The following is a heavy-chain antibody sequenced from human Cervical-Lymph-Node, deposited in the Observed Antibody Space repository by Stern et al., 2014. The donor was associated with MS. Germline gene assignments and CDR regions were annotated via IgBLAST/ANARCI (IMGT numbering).Heavy chain of an antibody. J-gene: IGHJ4*02. CDR2: IYPVDSEN. V-gene: IGHV5-51*03. CDR1: GYRFTNNW. CDR3: ARRGDGYMGIDY. Sequence: EVQLVQSGAEVKKPGESLRISCEVSGYRFTNNWIGWVRQMPGNGLEWMWIIYPVDSENRYRPSFQGKLTLLVYKSHTTADLATSSLKASDTAIYYCARRGDGYMGIDYWGQGTLVTVSS. D-gene: IGHD5-24*01.